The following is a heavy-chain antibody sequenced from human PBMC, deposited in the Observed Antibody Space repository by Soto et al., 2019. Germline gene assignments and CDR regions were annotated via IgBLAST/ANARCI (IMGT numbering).Heavy chain of an antibody. V-gene: IGHV1-69*13. CDR3: ARLTPPEFMDSSGWNDFDY. Sequence: ASVKVSCKASGGTFSSYAISWVRQAPGQGLEWMGGIIPIFGTANYAQKFQGRVTITADESTSTAYMELSSLRSEDTAVYYCARLTPPEFMDSSGWNDFDYWGQGTLVTVSS. CDR1: GGTFSSYA. J-gene: IGHJ4*02. D-gene: IGHD6-19*01. CDR2: IIPIFGTA.